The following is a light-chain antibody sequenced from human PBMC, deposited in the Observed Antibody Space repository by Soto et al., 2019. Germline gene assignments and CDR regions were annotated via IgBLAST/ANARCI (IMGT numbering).Light chain of an antibody. CDR2: GDS. CDR1: GSNIGAGYD. J-gene: IGLJ1*01. V-gene: IGLV1-40*01. CDR3: QSDDSTLDARYV. Sequence: QSALTQPPSVSGAPGQRVTISCTGSGSNIGAGYDVHWYQHRPGTAPKLLVFGDSHRPSGVPDRFSGSKSGTSASLAITGLQAEDEGDYYCQSDDSTLDARYVFGTGTKLTVL.